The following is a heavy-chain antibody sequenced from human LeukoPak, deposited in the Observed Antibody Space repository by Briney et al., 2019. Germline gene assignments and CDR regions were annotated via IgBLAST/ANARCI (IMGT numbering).Heavy chain of an antibody. Sequence: PSETLSLTCTVSGGPISSYYWSWIRQPAGKGLEWIGRIYTSGSTNYNPSLKSRVTMSVDTSKNQFSLKLNSVTAADTAVYYCASGGYSYGYDEFDYWGQGTLVTVSS. CDR3: ASGGYSYGYDEFDY. J-gene: IGHJ4*02. V-gene: IGHV4-4*07. D-gene: IGHD5-18*01. CDR2: IYTSGST. CDR1: GGPISSYY.